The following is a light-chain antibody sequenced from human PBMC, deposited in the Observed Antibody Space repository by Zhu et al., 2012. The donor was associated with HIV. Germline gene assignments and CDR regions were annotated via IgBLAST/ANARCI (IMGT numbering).Light chain of an antibody. CDR2: GAS. J-gene: IGKJ2*01. CDR3: QQYNNWPPYT. Sequence: EIELTQSPGTLSLSPGERATLSCRASQSVSSNYLAWYQQKPGQAPRLLIYGASTRATGIPARFSGSGSGTEFTLTISSLQSEDFAVYYCQQYNNWPPYTFGQGTKLEIK. V-gene: IGKV3-15*01. CDR1: QSVSSN.